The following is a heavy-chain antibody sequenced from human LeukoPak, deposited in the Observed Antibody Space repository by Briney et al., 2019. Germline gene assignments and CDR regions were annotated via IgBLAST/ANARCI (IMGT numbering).Heavy chain of an antibody. V-gene: IGHV3-33*06. J-gene: IGHJ4*02. D-gene: IGHD6-13*01. Sequence: PGGSLRLSCAASVFTFSGSAMHWVRQAPGKGLEWVAVIWYDGSNKYYADSVKGRFTISRDNSKNTLYLQMNSLSAEDTAVYDCAKDTGGPPRASSLLNWGQGTLVTVSS. CDR3: AKDTGGPPRASSLLN. CDR1: VFTFSGSA. CDR2: IWYDGSNK.